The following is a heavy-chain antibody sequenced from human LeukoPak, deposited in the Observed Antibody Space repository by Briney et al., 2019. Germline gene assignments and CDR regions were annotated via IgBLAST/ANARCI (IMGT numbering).Heavy chain of an antibody. V-gene: IGHV3-30*02. CDR2: IWYDGSNK. J-gene: IGHJ4*02. CDR3: AKDLGSRSGSYKDY. D-gene: IGHD1-26*01. CDR1: GFTFSSYG. Sequence: GGSLRLSCAASGFTFSSYGMHWVRQAPGKGLEWVAVIWYDGSNKYYADSVKGRFTISRDNSKNTLYLQMNSLRAEDTAVYYCAKDLGSRSGSYKDYWGQGTLVTVSS.